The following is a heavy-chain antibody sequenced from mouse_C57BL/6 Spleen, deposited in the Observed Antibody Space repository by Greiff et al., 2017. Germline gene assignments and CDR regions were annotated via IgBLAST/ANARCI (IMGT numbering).Heavy chain of an antibody. CDR2: ILPGSGST. J-gene: IGHJ2*01. CDR1: GYTFTGYW. CDR3: ARKGDDYDGGVDY. V-gene: IGHV1-9*01. Sequence: QVQLQQSGAELMKPGASVKLSCKATGYTFTGYWIEWVKQRPGHGLEWIGEILPGSGSTNYNEKFKGKATFTADTSSNTAYMQLSSLTTEDSAIYYCARKGDDYDGGVDYWGQGTTLTVSS. D-gene: IGHD2-4*01.